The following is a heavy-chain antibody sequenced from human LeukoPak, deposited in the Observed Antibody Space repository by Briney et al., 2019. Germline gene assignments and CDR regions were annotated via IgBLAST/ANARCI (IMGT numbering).Heavy chain of an antibody. CDR3: ARGYCTSTSCSENRYYFDS. D-gene: IGHD2-2*01. CDR2: IYSSGST. CDR1: GVSMSDYR. Sequence: SETLSLTCTVSGVSMSDYRWSWIRQPAGKGLEWIGRIYSSGSTNSNPSLKSRVTISVDTSKNQFSLKLSSVTAADTAVYYCARGYCTSTSCSENRYYFDSWGQGTLVTVSS. J-gene: IGHJ4*02. V-gene: IGHV4-4*07.